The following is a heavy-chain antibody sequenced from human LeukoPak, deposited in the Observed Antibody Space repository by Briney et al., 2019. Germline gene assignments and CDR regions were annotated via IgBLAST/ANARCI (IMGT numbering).Heavy chain of an antibody. V-gene: IGHV5-51*01. D-gene: IGHD6-13*01. J-gene: IGHJ5*02. Sequence: PGESLQISCQGSGYNFATYWIVWVRQMPGKGLEWMGIIYPGDSHTRYSPSFQGQVTISADTSISTAYLHWSSLQASDTAMYYCAKFHGTWYGEPWGQGTLVTVSS. CDR3: AKFHGTWYGEP. CDR2: IYPGDSHT. CDR1: GYNFATYW.